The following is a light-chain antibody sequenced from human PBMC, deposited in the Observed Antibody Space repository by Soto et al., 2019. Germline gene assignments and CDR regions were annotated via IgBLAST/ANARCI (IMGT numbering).Light chain of an antibody. CDR3: CSYAGSSTYV. Sequence: QSALIQPPSVSGSPGQSVTISCTGTSSDVGSYDLVSWYQQHPGKAPKPMIYEDSTRPSGVPNRFSGSKSGNTASLTISGLQAEDEADYYCCSYAGSSTYVFGTGTKVTVL. CDR1: SSDVGSYDL. J-gene: IGLJ1*01. V-gene: IGLV2-23*01. CDR2: EDS.